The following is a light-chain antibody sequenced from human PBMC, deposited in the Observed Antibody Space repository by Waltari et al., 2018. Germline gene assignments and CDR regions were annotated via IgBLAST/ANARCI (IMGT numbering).Light chain of an antibody. CDR3: CSRAGSSVV. V-gene: IGLV2-11*01. J-gene: IGLJ2*01. CDR1: RGDVGDDNY. CDR2: DVS. Sequence: QSALTPPRSVSGSPGQSVTISRTGTRGDVGDDNYVSWYQEQPGKAPSPPIYDVSARPSGVPDRFSASKSGNTASLTISGLQAEDEGSYHCCSRAGSSVVFGGGTKLTVL.